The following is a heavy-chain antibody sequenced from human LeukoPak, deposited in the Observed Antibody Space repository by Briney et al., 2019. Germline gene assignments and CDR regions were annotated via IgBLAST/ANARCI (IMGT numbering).Heavy chain of an antibody. D-gene: IGHD3-10*01. CDR3: AKDLISMVRGSAMDV. V-gene: IGHV3-30*18. J-gene: IGHJ6*02. CDR2: IIYDGYYK. Sequence: PGGSLRLSCAASGFTFSRYWMHWVRQAPGKGLEWVAVIIYDGYYKYYADSVKGRFTISRDDSKKTVYLQMNSLRAEDTAVYYCAKDLISMVRGSAMDVWGQGTTVTVSS. CDR1: GFTFSRYW.